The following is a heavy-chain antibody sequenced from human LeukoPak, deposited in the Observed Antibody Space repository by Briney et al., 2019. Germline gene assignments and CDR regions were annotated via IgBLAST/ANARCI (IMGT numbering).Heavy chain of an antibody. Sequence: PGGSLRLSCAASRFTFSSYWMGWVRQAPGKGLEWVANIKQDGSEKYYVDSVKGRFTISRDNAKNSLYLQMNSLRAEDTAVYYCAKDANDYGGCSFDYWGQGTLVTVSS. D-gene: IGHD4-23*01. CDR1: RFTFSSYW. J-gene: IGHJ4*02. V-gene: IGHV3-7*01. CDR2: IKQDGSEK. CDR3: AKDANDYGGCSFDY.